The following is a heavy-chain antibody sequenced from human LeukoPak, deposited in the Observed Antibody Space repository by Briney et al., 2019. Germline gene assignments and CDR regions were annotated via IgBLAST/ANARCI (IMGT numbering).Heavy chain of an antibody. D-gene: IGHD3-22*01. CDR2: ISSSSNTI. Sequence: GGSLRLSCAASGFIFSSYSMNWVLQAPGKGLEWVSYISSSSNTIYYAESVKGRFTISRDNAKNSLYLQMNSLRAEDTAVYFCARDHHRRLYDSQARDTFDIWGQGTMVTVSS. CDR3: ARDHHRRLYDSQARDTFDI. J-gene: IGHJ3*02. V-gene: IGHV3-48*01. CDR1: GFIFSSYS.